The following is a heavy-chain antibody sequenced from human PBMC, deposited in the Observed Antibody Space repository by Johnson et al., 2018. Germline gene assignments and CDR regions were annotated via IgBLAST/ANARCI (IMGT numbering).Heavy chain of an antibody. CDR3: AKGGAGDTAMVPRLYYYDSSGYYYYPEYFQH. D-gene: IGHD3-22*01. CDR2: ISYDGSNK. CDR1: GFTFSSYG. J-gene: IGHJ1*01. V-gene: IGHV3-30*18. Sequence: QVQLVQSGGGVVQPGRSLRLSCAASGFTFSSYGMHWVRQAPGKGLEWVAVISYDGSNKYYADSVKGRFTISRDNSKNTLYLQMNSRRAEDTAVYYCAKGGAGDTAMVPRLYYYDSSGYYYYPEYFQHWGQGTLVTVSS.